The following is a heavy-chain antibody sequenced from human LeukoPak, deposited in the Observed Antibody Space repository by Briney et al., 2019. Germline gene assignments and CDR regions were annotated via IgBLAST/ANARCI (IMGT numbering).Heavy chain of an antibody. Sequence: GGSLRLSCAASAFTFSSYGMHWVRQAPGKGLEWVAYIQYDRTNEQYAHSVKGRFRISRDNSKNTLYLQMNSLRAEDAAVYYCAKVKSDTSFDYWGQGTLVTVSS. V-gene: IGHV3-30*02. CDR2: IQYDRTNE. D-gene: IGHD5-18*01. CDR3: AKVKSDTSFDY. J-gene: IGHJ4*02. CDR1: AFTFSSYG.